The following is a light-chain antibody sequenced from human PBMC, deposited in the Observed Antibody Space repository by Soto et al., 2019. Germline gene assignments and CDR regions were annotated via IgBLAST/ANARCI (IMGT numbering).Light chain of an antibody. CDR3: SSYAGSGAYV. V-gene: IGLV2-14*01. CDR2: DVS. CDR1: SSDVGGYDY. Sequence: QSALTQPASVSGSPGQSIAISCSGTSSDVGGYDYVSWYQQHPGKAPKLMIYDVSNRPSGISNRFSASKSGNTASLTISGLQAEDEADYYCSSYAGSGAYVFGTGTKLTVL. J-gene: IGLJ1*01.